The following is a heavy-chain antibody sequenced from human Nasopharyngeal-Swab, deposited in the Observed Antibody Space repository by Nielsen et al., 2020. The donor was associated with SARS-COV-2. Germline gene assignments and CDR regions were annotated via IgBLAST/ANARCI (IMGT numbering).Heavy chain of an antibody. J-gene: IGHJ3*02. Sequence: WIRQPPGKGLEWIGYIYYSGSTNYNPSLKSRVTISVDTSKNQFSLKLSSVTAADTAVYYCARAGDYVWGSYRYGRGPHDAFDIWGQGTMVNVSS. D-gene: IGHD3-16*02. CDR3: ARAGDYVWGSYRYGRGPHDAFDI. V-gene: IGHV4-59*01. CDR2: IYYSGST.